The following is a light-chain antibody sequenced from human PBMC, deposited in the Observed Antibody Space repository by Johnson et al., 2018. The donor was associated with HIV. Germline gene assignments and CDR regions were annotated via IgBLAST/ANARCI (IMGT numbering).Light chain of an antibody. J-gene: IGLJ1*01. CDR2: ENS. CDR1: SSNIGNKY. Sequence: QSVLTQPPSVSAAPGQKVTISCSGSSSNIGNKYVSWYQQLPGTAPKLLIYENSKRPSGIPDRFSGSKFGTSATLGITGLQTGDEADYYCGTWDSSLSGGVFGTGTKVTVL. V-gene: IGLV1-51*02. CDR3: GTWDSSLSGGV.